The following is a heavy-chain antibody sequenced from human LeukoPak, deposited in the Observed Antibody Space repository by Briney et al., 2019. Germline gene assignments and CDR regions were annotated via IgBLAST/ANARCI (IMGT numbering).Heavy chain of an antibody. CDR2: ISAYNGIP. J-gene: IGHJ4*02. V-gene: IGHV1-18*01. CDR1: GYTFTSYH. Sequence: ASVKASCKASGYTFTSYHIAWVRQAPGRGLEWMGWISAYNGIPKYAENLQGRITMTIDTSTSTAYMELRSLRSDDTAVYYCARDHSGFHFDYWGQGTLVTVSS. CDR3: ARDHSGFHFDY. D-gene: IGHD3-10*01.